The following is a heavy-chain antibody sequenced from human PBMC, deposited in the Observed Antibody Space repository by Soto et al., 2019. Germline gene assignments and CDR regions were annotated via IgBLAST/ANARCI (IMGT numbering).Heavy chain of an antibody. CDR2: ISYDGSHK. CDR1: GFTFSNYV. J-gene: IGHJ4*01. Sequence: QVQLVESGGGVVQPGRSLRLSCAAFGFTFSNYVMHWVRQAPGKGLEWLAVISYDGSHKYSADSVKGRFTISRDNSKNTLFLQMNSLRAEDTAVYYCARDRIASSEWYVVGGDYWGHGTLVIVSS. V-gene: IGHV3-30*03. CDR3: ARDRIASSEWYVVGGDY. D-gene: IGHD6-19*01.